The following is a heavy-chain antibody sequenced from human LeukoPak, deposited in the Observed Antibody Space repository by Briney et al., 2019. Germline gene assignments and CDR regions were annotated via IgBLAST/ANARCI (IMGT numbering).Heavy chain of an antibody. D-gene: IGHD3-22*01. J-gene: IGHJ4*02. CDR1: GGSISSYY. CDR2: IYYSGST. V-gene: IGHV4-59*08. CDR3: ARHHYDSSGYRTYYFDY. Sequence: SETLSLTCTVSGGSISSYYWSWIRQPPGKGLEWIGYIYYSGSTNYNPSLKSRVTISVDTSKNQCSLKLSSVTAADTAVYYCARHHYDSSGYRTYYFDYWGQGSLVTVSS.